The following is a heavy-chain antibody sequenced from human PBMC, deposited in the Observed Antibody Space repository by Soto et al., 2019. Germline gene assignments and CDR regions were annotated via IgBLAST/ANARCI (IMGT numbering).Heavy chain of an antibody. CDR2: ISGSGGVT. CDR3: AKNRQFRSYYESAGHYDN. V-gene: IGHV3-23*01. CDR1: GFTFKNYD. J-gene: IGHJ4*02. D-gene: IGHD3-10*01. Sequence: EVELLESGGGLVQPGGSLRLSCVASGFTFKNYDMRWIRQAPGKGLEWVSGISGSGGVTYYADSVKGRFTSSRDNSKNTLYLQMNSLRAEDTAIYYCAKNRQFRSYYESAGHYDNWGQGTLVTFSS.